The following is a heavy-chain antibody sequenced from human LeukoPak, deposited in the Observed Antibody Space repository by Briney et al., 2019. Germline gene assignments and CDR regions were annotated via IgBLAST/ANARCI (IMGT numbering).Heavy chain of an antibody. Sequence: EASVNVSCKASGYTFTIYAMHWVRQAPGQRLEWMGWINAGNGNATYTQKFQDRVTFTRDTSASTAYMDLSSLRSEDTAVYYCARVSSGWHGYLDHWGQGTPVTVSS. J-gene: IGHJ4*02. D-gene: IGHD6-25*01. V-gene: IGHV1-3*01. CDR2: INAGNGNA. CDR3: ARVSSGWHGYLDH. CDR1: GYTFTIYA.